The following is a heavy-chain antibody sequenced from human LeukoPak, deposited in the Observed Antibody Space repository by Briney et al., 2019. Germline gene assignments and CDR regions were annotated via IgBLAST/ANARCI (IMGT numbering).Heavy chain of an antibody. D-gene: IGHD5-24*01. J-gene: IGHJ4*02. V-gene: IGHV4-34*01. CDR1: GGSFSGYY. CDR3: ARVRGGTYNHYFDY. Sequence: SETPSLTCAVYGGSFSGYYWSWIRQPPGKGLEWIGEINHSGSTNYNPSLKSRVTISVDTSKNQFSLKLTSITAADTAVYYCARVRGGTYNHYFDYWGQGTLVTVSS. CDR2: INHSGST.